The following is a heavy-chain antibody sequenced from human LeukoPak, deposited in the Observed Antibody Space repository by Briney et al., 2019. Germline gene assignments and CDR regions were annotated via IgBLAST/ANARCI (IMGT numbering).Heavy chain of an antibody. Sequence: GGSLRLSCAASVFTFSIYGMLWVRQAPGKGLEWVAVIWYDGSSKYYADSVKGRFTISRDNSKNTLYLQMNSLRAEDTAVYYCARTRGYSYGYIDYWGQGTLVTVSS. D-gene: IGHD5-18*01. J-gene: IGHJ4*02. CDR3: ARTRGYSYGYIDY. CDR1: VFTFSIYG. CDR2: IWYDGSSK. V-gene: IGHV3-33*01.